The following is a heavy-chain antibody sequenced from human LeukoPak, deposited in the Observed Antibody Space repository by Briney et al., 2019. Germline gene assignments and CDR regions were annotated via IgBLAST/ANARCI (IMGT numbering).Heavy chain of an antibody. CDR2: IYTSGST. CDR3: ARLRGYCSSTSCYYFDY. J-gene: IGHJ4*02. Sequence: SETLSLTCTVSGGSISSYYWSWIRQPAGKGLEWIGRIYTSGSTNYDPSLKSRVTMSVDTSQNQFSLKLSSVTAADTAVYYCARLRGYCSSTSCYYFDYWGQGTLVTVSS. V-gene: IGHV4-4*07. D-gene: IGHD2-2*01. CDR1: GGSISSYY.